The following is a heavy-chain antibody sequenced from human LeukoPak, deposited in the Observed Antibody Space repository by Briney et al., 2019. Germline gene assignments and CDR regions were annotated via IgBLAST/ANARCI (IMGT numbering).Heavy chain of an antibody. Sequence: GGSLRLSCAASGLTFSSYWMSWVRQAPGKGLEWVANIQQDGSEKYYVDSVKGRFTISRDNAKNSLYLQMNSLRVEDTAVYYCARMTEPAAKSGYYYHYYMDVWGKGTTVTVSS. V-gene: IGHV3-7*01. CDR1: GLTFSSYW. J-gene: IGHJ6*03. CDR2: IQQDGSEK. CDR3: ARMTEPAAKSGYYYHYYMDV. D-gene: IGHD2-2*01.